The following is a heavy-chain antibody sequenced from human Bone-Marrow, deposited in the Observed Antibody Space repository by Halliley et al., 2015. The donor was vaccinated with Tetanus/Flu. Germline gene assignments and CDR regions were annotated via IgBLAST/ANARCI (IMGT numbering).Heavy chain of an antibody. CDR2: ISWNSDDI. CDR3: AKDTTALRGALDI. D-gene: IGHD2-2*01. Sequence: SLRLSCAASGFSFGDYAMHWVRQVPGKGLEWVSDISWNSDDIGYADSVKGRFTISRDNGKNSLYLQMNSLRAEDTALYYCAKDTTALRGALDIWGQGTMVTVSS. CDR1: GFSFGDYA. J-gene: IGHJ3*02. V-gene: IGHV3-9*01.